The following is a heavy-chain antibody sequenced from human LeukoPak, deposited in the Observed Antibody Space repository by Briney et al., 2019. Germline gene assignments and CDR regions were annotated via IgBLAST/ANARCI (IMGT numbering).Heavy chain of an antibody. CDR3: AKYGYNYAFDI. J-gene: IGHJ3*02. CDR2: IYYSGST. D-gene: IGHD5-24*01. CDR1: RGSIGSNS. V-gene: IGHV4-59*01. Sequence: SESLCPTGAEPRGSIGSNSRCSLQHHPGKGLDWIGYIYYSGSTNYNPSLKSRVIISVDTSKNQFSLKLSSVTAADTAVYYCAKYGYNYAFDIWGQGTMVTVSS.